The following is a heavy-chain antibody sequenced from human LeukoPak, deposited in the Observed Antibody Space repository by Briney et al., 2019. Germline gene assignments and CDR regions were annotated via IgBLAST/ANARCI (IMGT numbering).Heavy chain of an antibody. CDR3: ARDNLAAAEPGSWFDP. V-gene: IGHV3-53*01. CDR2: IYSGGST. D-gene: IGHD6-13*01. Sequence: GGPLRLSCAASGFTVSSNYMSWVRQAPGKGLEWVSVIYSGGSTYYADSVKGRFTISRDNSKNTLYLQMNSLRAEDTAVYYCARDNLAAAEPGSWFDPWGQGTLVTVSS. CDR1: GFTVSSNY. J-gene: IGHJ5*02.